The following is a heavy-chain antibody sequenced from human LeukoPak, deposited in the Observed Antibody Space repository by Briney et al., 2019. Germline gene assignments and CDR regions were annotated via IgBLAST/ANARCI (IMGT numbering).Heavy chain of an antibody. CDR3: AREDGYCSGGNCYSYFDS. Sequence: GGSLRLSCEASKFIFSNYWMSWVRQAPGKGLEWVAYIKKTGSETYYVDSVKGRFTITRDNARNSVFLQMNSLRAEDTAVYYCAREDGYCSGGNCYSYFDSWGQGTLVTVPS. D-gene: IGHD2-15*01. J-gene: IGHJ4*02. V-gene: IGHV3-7*01. CDR1: KFIFSNYW. CDR2: IKKTGSET.